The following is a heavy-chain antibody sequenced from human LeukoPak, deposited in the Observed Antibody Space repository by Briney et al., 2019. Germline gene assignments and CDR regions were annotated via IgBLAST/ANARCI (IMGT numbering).Heavy chain of an antibody. CDR2: IVPIIHSA. CDR1: GGTFNTYA. J-gene: IGHJ4*02. Sequence: ASVKVSCKASGGTFNTYAVHWVRQAPGQGLEWVGGIVPIIHSADYAQKFQDRVAISSDESTTTAYIYLSSLKSEDTAVYYCATKVLGANARFDFWGQGTLVTVSS. V-gene: IGHV1-69*13. CDR3: ATKVLGANARFDF. D-gene: IGHD2-2*01.